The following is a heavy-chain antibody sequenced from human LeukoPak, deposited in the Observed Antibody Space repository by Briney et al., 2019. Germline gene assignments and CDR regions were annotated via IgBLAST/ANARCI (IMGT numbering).Heavy chain of an antibody. CDR2: IYYSRST. D-gene: IGHD1-26*01. J-gene: IGHJ3*02. Sequence: SETLSLTCTVSGGSISSGGYYWSWIRQPPGKGLEWIGHIYYSRSTSYNPSLKSRVTMSVDTAKNQVSLNLNSVTAADTAVYYCATGSDSATSDALDIWGQGTMVTVSS. CDR1: GGSISSGGYY. V-gene: IGHV4-61*08. CDR3: ATGSDSATSDALDI.